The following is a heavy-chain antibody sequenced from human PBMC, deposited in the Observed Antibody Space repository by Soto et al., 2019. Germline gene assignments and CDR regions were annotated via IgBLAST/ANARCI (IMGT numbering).Heavy chain of an antibody. Sequence: QVQLQEPGPGLVKPSGTLSLTCTVSGGSISTSNWRNWVRQPTGMGLAWVGETHHSGRTNYNPSLKSRVTISVDKSKNQFSLKLRSVTAADTAVYSCARSEATVLDYWGQGTLVTVSS. CDR1: GGSISTSNW. D-gene: IGHD4-17*01. J-gene: IGHJ4*02. CDR3: ARSEATVLDY. CDR2: THHSGRT. V-gene: IGHV4-4*02.